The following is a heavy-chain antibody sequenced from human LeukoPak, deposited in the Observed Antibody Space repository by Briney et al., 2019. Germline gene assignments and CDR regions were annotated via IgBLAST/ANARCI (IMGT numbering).Heavy chain of an antibody. Sequence: TGGSLRLSCAASGFTFSGSAMHWVRQASGKGLEWVGRIRSKANSYATAYAASVKGRFTISRDDSKNTAYLQMNSLKTEDTAVYYCTNYGDYAAAFDIWGQGTMVTVSS. V-gene: IGHV3-73*01. CDR1: GFTFSGSA. CDR2: IRSKANSYAT. D-gene: IGHD4-17*01. J-gene: IGHJ3*02. CDR3: TNYGDYAAAFDI.